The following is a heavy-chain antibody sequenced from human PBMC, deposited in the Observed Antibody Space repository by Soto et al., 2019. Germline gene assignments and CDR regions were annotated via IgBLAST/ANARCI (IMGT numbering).Heavy chain of an antibody. D-gene: IGHD6-13*01. CDR1: GCTFSSYT. J-gene: IGHJ6*02. CDR2: IIPILGIA. Sequence: ASVKVSCKASGCTFSSYTISWVRQAPGQGLEWMGRIIPILGIANYAQKFQGRVTITADKSTSTAYMELSSLRSEDTAVYYCARVDSSSWYRYYYYYGMDVWGQGTTVTVSS. CDR3: ARVDSSSWYRYYYYYGMDV. V-gene: IGHV1-69*02.